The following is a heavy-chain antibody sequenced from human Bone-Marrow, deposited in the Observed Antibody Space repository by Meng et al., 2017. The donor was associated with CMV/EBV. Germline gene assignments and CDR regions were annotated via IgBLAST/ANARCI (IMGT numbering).Heavy chain of an antibody. J-gene: IGHJ4*02. V-gene: IGHV1-69*05. Sequence: SVKVSCKASGGNFRNDAFSWVRQAPGQGLEWVGGVISLFGTPNYAQKFQGRVTITTDDSTTTVYMEMSSLISDDTTVFYCAIPRVGYCSSSSCPPDYWGQGPLVTVSS. CDR1: GGNFRNDA. D-gene: IGHD2-2*01. CDR2: VISLFGTP. CDR3: AIPRVGYCSSSSCPPDY.